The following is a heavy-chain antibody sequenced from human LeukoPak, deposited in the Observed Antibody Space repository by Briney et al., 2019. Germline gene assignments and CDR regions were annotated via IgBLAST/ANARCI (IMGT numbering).Heavy chain of an antibody. D-gene: IGHD6-13*01. V-gene: IGHV1-69*04. CDR1: GFTFSSYA. Sequence: GGSLRLSCAASGFTFSSYAISWVRQAPGQGLEWMGRIIPILGIANYAQKFQGRVTITADKSTSTAYMELSSLRSEDTAVCYCASRIYSSSWYDEYFQHWGQGTLVTVSS. J-gene: IGHJ1*01. CDR2: IIPILGIA. CDR3: ASRIYSSSWYDEYFQH.